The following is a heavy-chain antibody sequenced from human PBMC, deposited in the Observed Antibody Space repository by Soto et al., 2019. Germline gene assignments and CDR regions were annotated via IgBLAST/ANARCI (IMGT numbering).Heavy chain of an antibody. Sequence: QVQLQQSGAEVKKPGASVKVSCKASGYSFATHGISWVRQAPGQGLQWMGWITPNNGDTNYAQRLQGRLTMTTDTHANTAYMERRGLGSDDPAVYFGARLLPCRGGIRYSRRLEYWVQGTLGTVSS. D-gene: IGHD2-15*01. CDR1: GYSFATHG. J-gene: IGHJ4*02. V-gene: IGHV1-18*01. CDR3: ARLLPCRGGIRYSRRLEY. CDR2: ITPNNGDT.